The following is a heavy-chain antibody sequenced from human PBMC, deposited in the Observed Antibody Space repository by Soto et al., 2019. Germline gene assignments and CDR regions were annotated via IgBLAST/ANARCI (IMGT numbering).Heavy chain of an antibody. CDR1: GGSISSGGYY. CDR2: IYYSGST. Sequence: TLSLTCPVSGGSISSGGYYWSWIRQHPGKGLEWIGYIYYSGSTYYNPSLKSRVTISVDTSKNQFSLKLSSVTAADTAVYYCARFVLMVKRFDYWRQGTLVTVSS. D-gene: IGHD2-8*01. CDR3: ARFVLMVKRFDY. V-gene: IGHV4-31*03. J-gene: IGHJ4*02.